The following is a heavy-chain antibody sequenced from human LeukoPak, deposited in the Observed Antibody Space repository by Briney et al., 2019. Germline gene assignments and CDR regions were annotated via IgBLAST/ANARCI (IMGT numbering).Heavy chain of an antibody. CDR3: ARDPASITMVRGVISHPYYFDY. CDR2: INHSGST. Sequence: SETLSLTCAVYGGSFSGYYWSWIRQPPGKGLEWIGEINHSGSTNYNPSLKSRVTISVDTSKNQFSLKLSSVTAADTAVYYCARDPASITMVRGVISHPYYFDYWDQGTLVTVSS. J-gene: IGHJ4*02. V-gene: IGHV4-34*01. D-gene: IGHD3-10*01. CDR1: GGSFSGYY.